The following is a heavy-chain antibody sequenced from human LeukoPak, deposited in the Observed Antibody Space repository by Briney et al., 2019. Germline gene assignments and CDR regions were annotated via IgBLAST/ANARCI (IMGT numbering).Heavy chain of an antibody. CDR2: INHSGST. D-gene: IGHD6-13*01. V-gene: IGHV4-34*01. J-gene: IGHJ4*02. CDR1: GGSFSGYY. Sequence: PSETLSLTCAVYGGSFSGYYWSWIRQPPGKGLEWIREINHSGSTNYNPSLKSRVTISVDTSKNQFSLKLSSVTAADTAVYYCARDTSGYSSSWKYWGQGTLVTVSS. CDR3: ARDTSGYSSSWKY.